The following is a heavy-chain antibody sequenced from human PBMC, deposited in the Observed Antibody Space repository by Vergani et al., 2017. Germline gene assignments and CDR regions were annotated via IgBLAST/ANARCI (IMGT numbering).Heavy chain of an antibody. CDR2: IDPSDSYT. J-gene: IGHJ4*02. CDR3: ARTDYGDYEVNY. CDR1: GYSFTSYW. D-gene: IGHD4-17*01. Sequence: EVQLVQSGAEVKKPGESLRISCKGSGYSFTSYWISWVRQMPGKGLEWMGRIDPSDSYTNYSPSFQGHVTIPADKSISTAYLQWSSLKASDTAMYYCARTDYGDYEVNYWGQGTLVTVSS. V-gene: IGHV5-10-1*03.